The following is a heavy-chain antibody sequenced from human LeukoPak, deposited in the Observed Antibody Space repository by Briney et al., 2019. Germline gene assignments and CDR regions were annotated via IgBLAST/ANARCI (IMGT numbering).Heavy chain of an antibody. CDR3: ARVGSGSGYVLFDY. Sequence: SGGSLRLSCAASGFTFSSYAMRWVRQAPGKGLEWVAVISYDGSNKYYADSVKGRFTISRDNSKNTLYLQMNSLRAEDTAVYYCARVGSGSGYVLFDYWGQGTLVTVSS. V-gene: IGHV3-30-3*01. CDR1: GFTFSSYA. D-gene: IGHD5-12*01. CDR2: ISYDGSNK. J-gene: IGHJ4*02.